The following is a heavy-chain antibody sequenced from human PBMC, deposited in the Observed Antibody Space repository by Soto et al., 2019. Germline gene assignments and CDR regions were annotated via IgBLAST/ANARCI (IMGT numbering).Heavy chain of an antibody. CDR2: ISGSGDST. D-gene: IGHD6-19*01. J-gene: IGHJ2*01. CDR1: GFTFSSFA. Sequence: EVPLLESGGGLVQPGGSLGLSCAASGFTFSSFAMSWVRQAPGKGLEWLSSISGSGDSTYYADSVKGRFTVSRDNSKNRLYVQMNSLRGEDTAVYYCAKLGTAVATHWNFDLWGRGTLVTVSS. CDR3: AKLGTAVATHWNFDL. V-gene: IGHV3-23*01.